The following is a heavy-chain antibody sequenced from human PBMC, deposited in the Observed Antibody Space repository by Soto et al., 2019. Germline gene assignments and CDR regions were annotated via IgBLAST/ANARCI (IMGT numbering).Heavy chain of an antibody. D-gene: IGHD2-15*01. J-gene: IGHJ5*02. Sequence: QVQLVQSGAEVKKPGASVKVSCKASGYTFTSYDINWVRQATGQGLEWMGWMNPNSGNTGYAQKFQGRVTMPRNTSISTAYMELSSLRSEDTAVYYCARLVVVPGDDWFDPWGQGTLVTVSS. CDR3: ARLVVVPGDDWFDP. CDR1: GYTFTSYD. CDR2: MNPNSGNT. V-gene: IGHV1-8*01.